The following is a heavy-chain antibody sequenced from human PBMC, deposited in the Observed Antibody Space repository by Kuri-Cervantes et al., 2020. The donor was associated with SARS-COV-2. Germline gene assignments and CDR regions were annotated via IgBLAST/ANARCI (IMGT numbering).Heavy chain of an antibody. V-gene: IGHV1-3*01. CDR3: ARLGGTNFDY. CDR2: INAGNGNT. D-gene: IGHD1-14*01. J-gene: IGHJ4*02. Sequence: ASVKVSCKASGYIFTDYALHWVRQAPGQRLEWMGWINAGNGNTKYSQKFQGRVTITRDTSASTAYMELSSLRSEDTAVYYCARLGGTNFDYWGQGTLVTVSS. CDR1: GYIFTDYA.